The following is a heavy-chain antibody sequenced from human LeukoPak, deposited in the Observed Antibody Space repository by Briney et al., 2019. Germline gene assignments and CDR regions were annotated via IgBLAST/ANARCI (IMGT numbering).Heavy chain of an antibody. CDR1: GGSISSYY. Sequence: SETLSLTCTVSGGSISSYYWSWIRQPPGKGLEWIGYIYYSGSANYNPSLKSRVTISVDTSKNQFSLKLSSVTAADTAVYYCARENYYDSSGYYYFDYWGQGTLVTVSS. D-gene: IGHD3-22*01. V-gene: IGHV4-59*12. J-gene: IGHJ4*02. CDR2: IYYSGSA. CDR3: ARENYYDSSGYYYFDY.